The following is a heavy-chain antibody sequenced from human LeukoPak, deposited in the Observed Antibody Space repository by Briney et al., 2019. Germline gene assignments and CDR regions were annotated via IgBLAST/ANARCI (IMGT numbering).Heavy chain of an antibody. Sequence: PGRSLRLSCAASGFTFSSNGMSWVRQAPGKGLEWVSTISGRDSNTYYADSVEGRFTISRDNSKNTLYLQMNGLRAEDTALYYCAKRSDYGGNGNYFDYWGQGIPVTVSS. J-gene: IGHJ4*02. D-gene: IGHD4-23*01. V-gene: IGHV3-23*01. CDR1: GFTFSSNG. CDR2: ISGRDSNT. CDR3: AKRSDYGGNGNYFDY.